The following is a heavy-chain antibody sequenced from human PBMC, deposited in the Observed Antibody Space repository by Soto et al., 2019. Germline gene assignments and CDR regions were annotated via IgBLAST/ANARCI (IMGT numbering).Heavy chain of an antibody. V-gene: IGHV5-51*01. CDR2: IYPGDSDT. D-gene: IGHD2-15*01. J-gene: IGHJ3*02. CDR3: AASVVVVAATERAFDI. CDR1: GYSFTSYW. Sequence: GESLKISCKGSGYSFTSYWIGWVRQMPGKGLEWMGIIYPGDSDTRYCPSFQGQVTISADKSISTAYLQWSSLKASDTAMYYCAASVVVVAATERAFDIWGQGTMVTVSS.